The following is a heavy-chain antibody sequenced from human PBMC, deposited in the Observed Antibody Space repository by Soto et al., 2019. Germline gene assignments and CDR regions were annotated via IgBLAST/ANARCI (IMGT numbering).Heavy chain of an antibody. J-gene: IGHJ4*02. Sequence: GGSLRLSCAASGFTFSMYWMHWVRQVPGKGPEWVSRINDDGISTNYADSVKGRFTISRDNAKNTLYLQMNALRVEDTAVYYCTRGPRSPSTGTGVFWGQGTLVTVSS. CDR2: INDDGIST. CDR1: GFTFSMYW. CDR3: TRGPRSPSTGTGVF. V-gene: IGHV3-74*01. D-gene: IGHD1-1*01.